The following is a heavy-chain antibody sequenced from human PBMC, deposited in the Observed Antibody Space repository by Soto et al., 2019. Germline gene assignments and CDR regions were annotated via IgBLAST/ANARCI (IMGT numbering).Heavy chain of an antibody. V-gene: IGHV4-30-4*01. D-gene: IGHD2-15*01. CDR1: GGSISSGGYC. CDR3: AVSGGTSYYYYGMDV. Sequence: TLCLSWSVSGGSISSGGYCWSWIRQPPGKGLEWIGYIYYSGSTYYNPSLKSRVTISVDTSKNQFSLKLSSVTAADTAVYYCAVSGGTSYYYYGMDVWGQGTTVTVSS. J-gene: IGHJ6*02. CDR2: IYYSGST.